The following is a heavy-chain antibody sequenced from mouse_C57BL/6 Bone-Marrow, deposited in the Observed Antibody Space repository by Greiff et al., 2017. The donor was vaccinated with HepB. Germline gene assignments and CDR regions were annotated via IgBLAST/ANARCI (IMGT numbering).Heavy chain of an antibody. CDR3: AIYYYGSRYAMDY. Sequence: QVQLQQPGAELVRPGTSVKLSCKASGYTFTSYWMHWVKQRPGQGLEWIGVIDPSDSYTNYNEKFKSKATLTVDKSSSTAYMQLSSLTSEDSAVYYCAIYYYGSRYAMDYWGQGTSVTVSS. CDR1: GYTFTSYW. D-gene: IGHD1-1*01. J-gene: IGHJ4*01. V-gene: IGHV1-59*01. CDR2: IDPSDSYT.